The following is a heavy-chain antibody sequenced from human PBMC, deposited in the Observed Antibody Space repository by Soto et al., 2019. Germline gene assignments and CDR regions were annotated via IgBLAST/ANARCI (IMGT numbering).Heavy chain of an antibody. D-gene: IGHD6-13*01. Sequence: QVQLVQSGAEVKKPGSSVTVSCKASGGTFSTYTIIWVRQAPGQGLEWMGRILPKLDITNSVKRFQGRVTTTAGKSTSTGYLELSSLGSEDTAVYYCTLGSWSAETFDIWGRGTMVTVSS. V-gene: IGHV1-69*02. CDR2: ILPKLDIT. J-gene: IGHJ3*02. CDR3: TLGSWSAETFDI. CDR1: GGTFSTYT.